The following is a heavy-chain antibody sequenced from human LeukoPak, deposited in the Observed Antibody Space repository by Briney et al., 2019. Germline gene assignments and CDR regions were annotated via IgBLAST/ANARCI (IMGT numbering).Heavy chain of an antibody. Sequence: ASVKVSCKASGYTFTGYYMHWVRQAPGQGLEWMGWISAYNGNTNYAQKLQGRVTMTTDTSTSTAYMELRSLRSDDTAVYYCARGEGPTMVRGVIPAWYYGMDVWGQGTTVTVSS. V-gene: IGHV1-18*04. CDR3: ARGEGPTMVRGVIPAWYYGMDV. CDR1: GYTFTGYY. D-gene: IGHD3-10*01. CDR2: ISAYNGNT. J-gene: IGHJ6*02.